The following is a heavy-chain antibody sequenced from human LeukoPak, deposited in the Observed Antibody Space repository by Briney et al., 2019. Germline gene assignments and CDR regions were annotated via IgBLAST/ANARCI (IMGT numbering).Heavy chain of an antibody. CDR2: IYYRGIT. CDR1: GGSISSSSYY. V-gene: IGHV4-39*07. J-gene: IGHJ4*02. Sequence: SETLSLTCTVSGGSISSSSYYWGWIRQPPGKGLEWIGSIYYRGITYYNPSLKSRVTISVDTSKNQFSLKLSSVTAGDTAVYYCARVVYDSSTYPKSYFDFWGQGTLVTVSS. D-gene: IGHD3-22*01. CDR3: ARVVYDSSTYPKSYFDF.